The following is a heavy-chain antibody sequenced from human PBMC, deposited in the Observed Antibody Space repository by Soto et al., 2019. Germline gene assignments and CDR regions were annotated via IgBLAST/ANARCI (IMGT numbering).Heavy chain of an antibody. Sequence: KPSETLSLTCAVYGGSFSCYYWIWIRQPPGKGLEWIGEINHSGSTNYNPSLKSRVTISVDTSKNQFSLKLSSVTAADTAVYYCARGPGGTGVLDPWGQGTLVTVSS. CDR2: INHSGST. CDR1: GGSFSCYY. V-gene: IGHV4-34*01. D-gene: IGHD1-26*01. CDR3: ARGPGGTGVLDP. J-gene: IGHJ5*02.